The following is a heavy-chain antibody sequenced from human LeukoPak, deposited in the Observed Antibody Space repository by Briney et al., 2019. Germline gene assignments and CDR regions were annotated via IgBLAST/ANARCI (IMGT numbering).Heavy chain of an antibody. CDR3: ARASLSRSKYYYYGMDV. CDR1: GGTFSSYA. V-gene: IGHV1-69*13. D-gene: IGHD3-10*01. J-gene: IGHJ6*02. Sequence: SVKVSCKASGGTFSSYAISWVRQAPGQGLEWMGGIIPIFGTANYAQKFQGGVTITADESTSTAYMELSSLRSEDTAVYYCARASLSRSKYYYYGMDVWGQGTTVTVSS. CDR2: IIPIFGTA.